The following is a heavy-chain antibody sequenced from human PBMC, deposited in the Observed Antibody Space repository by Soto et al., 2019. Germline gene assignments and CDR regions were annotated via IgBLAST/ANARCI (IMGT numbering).Heavy chain of an antibody. CDR1: GYTFTSYY. D-gene: IGHD6-13*01. CDR2: IKSSGGKT. Sequence: GPVKGSWKGCGYTFTSYYMHCVRQAPEQGLEWMGLIKSSGGKTSYAQKLQGRDTMTRDTSTSTVHMELSSLRSEDTAVYYCAREPRRMAAAGTPSDYWGQGAPVTVSS. J-gene: IGHJ4*02. CDR3: AREPRRMAAAGTPSDY. V-gene: IGHV1-46*01.